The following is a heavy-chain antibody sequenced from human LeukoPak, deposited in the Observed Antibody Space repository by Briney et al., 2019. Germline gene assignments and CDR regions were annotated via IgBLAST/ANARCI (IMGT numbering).Heavy chain of an antibody. V-gene: IGHV4-61*02. CDR3: ARAGGVNYDFWSGYYGY. J-gene: IGHJ4*02. CDR1: GESISSGSYY. CDR2: IYTSGST. D-gene: IGHD3-3*01. Sequence: SETLSLTCTVSGESISSGSYYWRWLRQPAGKGLEWIGRIYTSGSTNYSPSLKSRVTISVDTSKNQFSLKLSSVTAADTAVYYCARAGGVNYDFWSGYYGYWGQGTLVTVSS.